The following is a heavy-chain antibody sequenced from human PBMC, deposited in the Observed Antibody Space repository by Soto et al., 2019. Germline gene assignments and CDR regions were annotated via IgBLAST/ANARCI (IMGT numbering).Heavy chain of an antibody. CDR2: IFYTGST. CDR1: GGSISSDY. J-gene: IGHJ6*02. Sequence: SETLSLTCTVSGGSISSDYWSWIRQPPGKGLEWIGYIFYTGSTYYNPSLKSRVTISVDTSKNQFSLKLSSVTAEDTAVYYCARDRIDFRDPYYYYGMDVWGQGTTVTVSS. D-gene: IGHD3-9*01. CDR3: ARDRIDFRDPYYYYGMDV. V-gene: IGHV4-59*12.